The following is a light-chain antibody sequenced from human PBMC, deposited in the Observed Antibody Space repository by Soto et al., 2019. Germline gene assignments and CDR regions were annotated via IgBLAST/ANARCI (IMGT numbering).Light chain of an antibody. J-gene: IGLJ3*02. CDR3: CSYAGSNTWV. CDR2: EAT. Sequence: QSVLTQPASVSGSPGQSITISCTGTSSDVGSYNVVSWYQQHPGKAPKFMIYEATKRPSWVSNRFSGSKSGNTASLTISGLQAEDEADYYCCSYAGSNTWVFGGGTKLTVL. CDR1: SSDVGSYNV. V-gene: IGLV2-23*01.